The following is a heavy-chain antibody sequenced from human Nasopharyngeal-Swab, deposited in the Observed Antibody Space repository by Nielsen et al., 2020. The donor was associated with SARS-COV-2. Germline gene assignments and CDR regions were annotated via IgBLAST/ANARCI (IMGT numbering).Heavy chain of an antibody. CDR1: GYSITTYW. D-gene: IGHD1-26*01. CDR2: IYPGDSNT. Sequence: GGSLRLSCKGSGYSITTYWIGWVRQMPGKGLEWMGIIYPGDSNTRYSPSFQGQVTISVDKYSSTAYLQWSSLKASDTAIYYCARPMRPMGHYYFGMDVWGQGTTVTVSS. V-gene: IGHV5-51*01. J-gene: IGHJ6*02. CDR3: ARPMRPMGHYYFGMDV.